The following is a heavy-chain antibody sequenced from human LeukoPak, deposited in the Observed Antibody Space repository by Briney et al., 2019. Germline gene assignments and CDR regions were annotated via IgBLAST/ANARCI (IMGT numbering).Heavy chain of an antibody. Sequence: SETLSLTCTVSGGSISSSSYYWGWIRQPPGKGLEWIGSIYYSGSTYYNPSLKSRVTISVDTSKNQFSLKLSSVTAADTAVYYCARLGYSYGFSGWGQGTLVTVSS. D-gene: IGHD5-18*01. CDR3: ARLGYSYGFSG. CDR2: IYYSGST. J-gene: IGHJ4*02. CDR1: GGSISSSSYY. V-gene: IGHV4-39*01.